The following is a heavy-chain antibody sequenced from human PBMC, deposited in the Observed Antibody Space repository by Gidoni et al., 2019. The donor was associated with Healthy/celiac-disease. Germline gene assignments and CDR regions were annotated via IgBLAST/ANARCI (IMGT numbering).Heavy chain of an antibody. V-gene: IGHV3-53*01. J-gene: IGHJ4*02. Sequence: EVQLVESGGGLLQPGGSLRLSCAASGFTVSSNYMSWVRQAPGKGLEWVSVIYSGGSTYYADSVKGRFTISRDNSKNTLYLQMNSLRAEDTAVYYCARDRSGYDLGYFDYWGQGTLVTVSS. CDR2: IYSGGST. CDR3: ARDRSGYDLGYFDY. CDR1: GFTVSSNY. D-gene: IGHD5-12*01.